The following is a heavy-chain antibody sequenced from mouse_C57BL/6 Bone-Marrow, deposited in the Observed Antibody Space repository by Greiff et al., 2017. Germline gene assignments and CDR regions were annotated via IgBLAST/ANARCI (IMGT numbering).Heavy chain of an antibody. Sequence: VHLVESGAELVKPGASVKMSCKASGYTFTSYWITWVKQRPGQGLEWIGDIYPGSGSTNYNEKFKSKATLTVDTSSSTAYMQLSSLTSEDSAVYYCARRGLPLFDYWGQGTTLTVSS. V-gene: IGHV1-55*01. CDR1: GYTFTSYW. J-gene: IGHJ2*01. CDR2: IYPGSGST. D-gene: IGHD2-2*01. CDR3: ARRGLPLFDY.